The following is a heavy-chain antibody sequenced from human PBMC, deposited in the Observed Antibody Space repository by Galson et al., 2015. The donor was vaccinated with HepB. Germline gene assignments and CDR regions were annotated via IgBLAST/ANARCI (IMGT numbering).Heavy chain of an antibody. D-gene: IGHD6-6*01. CDR1: GFTFSSYS. J-gene: IGHJ4*02. V-gene: IGHV3-21*01. CDR3: VRDLSPWDSSLGY. Sequence: SLRLSCAASGFTFSSYSMNWVRQAPGKGLEWVSSISSSSSYIYYADSVKGRFTISRDNAKNSLYLQMNSLRAEDTAVYYCVRDLSPWDSSLGYWGQGTLVTVPS. CDR2: ISSSSSYI.